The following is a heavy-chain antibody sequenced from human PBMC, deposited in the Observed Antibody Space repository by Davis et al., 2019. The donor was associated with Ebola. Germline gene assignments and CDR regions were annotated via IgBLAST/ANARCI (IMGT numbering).Heavy chain of an antibody. CDR2: INPSGGST. Sequence: AASVKVSCKASGYTFTSYYMHWVRQAPGQGLEWMGIINPSGGSTSYAQKFQGRVTMTRDTSTSTVYMELSSLRSEDTAVYYCAREEIVVVVAATGYYYGMDVWGKGTTVTVSS. V-gene: IGHV1-46*01. CDR3: AREEIVVVVAATGYYYGMDV. CDR1: GYTFTSYY. D-gene: IGHD2-15*01. J-gene: IGHJ6*04.